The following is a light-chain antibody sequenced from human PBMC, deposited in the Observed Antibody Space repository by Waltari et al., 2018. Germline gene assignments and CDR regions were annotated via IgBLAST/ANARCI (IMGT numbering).Light chain of an antibody. V-gene: IGKV3-11*01. CDR3: HQRSDWGT. CDR2: DTS. Sequence: EIVLTQSPATLSLSPGERATLSCRASQSISNYLAWYQQKRGQAPRLLLYDTSNRATGIPVRFSGSGSGTEFTLTISSLEPEDFAVYYCHQRSDWGTFGGGTKVEI. CDR1: QSISNY. J-gene: IGKJ4*01.